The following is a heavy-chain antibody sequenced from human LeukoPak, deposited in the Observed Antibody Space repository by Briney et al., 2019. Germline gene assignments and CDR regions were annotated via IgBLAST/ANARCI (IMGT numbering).Heavy chain of an antibody. V-gene: IGHV1-8*01. D-gene: IGHD2-15*01. J-gene: IGHJ6*02. CDR3: ARVSEVVVVVAATHYYYGMDV. CDR1: GYTFTSYD. Sequence: ASVKVSCKASGYTFTSYDINWLRQATGQGLEGMGLMNPNSGNTDYPQKFQGRVIMTRNTSISTAYMELSSVRSEGTAVYYCARVSEVVVVVAATHYYYGMDVWGQGTTVTVSS. CDR2: MNPNSGNT.